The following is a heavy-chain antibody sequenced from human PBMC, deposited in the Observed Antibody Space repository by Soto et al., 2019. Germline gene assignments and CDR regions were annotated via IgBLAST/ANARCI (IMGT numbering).Heavy chain of an antibody. Sequence: PSETLSLTCSVSGGSISSSSDFGDWIRQAPGKGLEWIGSVHFRGSTYYNPTLKSRVTISVDTSKNQFSLKLTSVTAADRAVYYCARRGPKSSDGYGHRFAPRGQGTLVTGST. V-gene: IGHV4-39*01. CDR2: VHFRGST. D-gene: IGHD4-17*01. J-gene: IGHJ5*02. CDR3: ARRGPKSSDGYGHRFAP. CDR1: GGSISSSSDF.